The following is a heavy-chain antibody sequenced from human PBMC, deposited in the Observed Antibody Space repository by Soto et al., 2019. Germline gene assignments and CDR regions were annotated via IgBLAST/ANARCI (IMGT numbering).Heavy chain of an antibody. D-gene: IGHD3-3*01. Sequence: GGSLRLSCAASGFPFIRYAMSWVRQAPGKGLEWVSGMGGSGGDKFYADSVKGRFAVSRDNAENTLSLELNSLRVEDTAIYYCARRSWRGRADYWGQGILVPVS. V-gene: IGHV3-23*01. CDR1: GFPFIRYA. J-gene: IGHJ4*02. CDR3: ARRSWRGRADY. CDR2: MGGSGGDK.